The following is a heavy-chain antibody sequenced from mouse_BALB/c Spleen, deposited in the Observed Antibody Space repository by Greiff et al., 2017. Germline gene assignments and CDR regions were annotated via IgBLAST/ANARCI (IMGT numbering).Heavy chain of an antibody. V-gene: IGHV5-17*02. CDR1: GFTFSSFG. J-gene: IGHJ3*01. D-gene: IGHD2-12*01. Sequence: EVQLQQSGGGLVQPGGSRKLSCAASGFTFSSFGMHWVRQAPEKGLEWVAYISSGSSTIYYADTVKGRFTISRDNPKNTLFLQMTSLRSEDTAMYYCASYSRFAYWGQGTLVTVSA. CDR3: ASYSRFAY. CDR2: ISSGSSTI.